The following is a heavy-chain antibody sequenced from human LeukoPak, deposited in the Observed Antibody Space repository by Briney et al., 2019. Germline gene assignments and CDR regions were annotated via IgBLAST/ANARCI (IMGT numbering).Heavy chain of an antibody. CDR1: GYTFTSYD. J-gene: IGHJ4*02. V-gene: IGHV1-2*04. D-gene: IGHD3-22*01. CDR3: ARGGPYYDNSRANDLNY. Sequence: GASVKVSCKASGYTFTSYDIHWVRQAPGQGLEWMGWVNPTSGGTHYVQKFQGWVTMTRDTSISTAYMELSRLTSDDTAVYYCARGGPYYDNSRANDLNYWGQGTLVTVSS. CDR2: VNPTSGGT.